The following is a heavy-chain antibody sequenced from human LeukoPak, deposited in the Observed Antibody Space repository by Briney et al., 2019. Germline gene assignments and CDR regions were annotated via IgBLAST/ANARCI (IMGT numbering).Heavy chain of an antibody. D-gene: IGHD1-26*01. Sequence: SETLSLTCTVSGGSISSYYWSWIRQPPGKGLEWIGYIYYSGSTNYNPSLKSRVTTSVDTSKNQFSLKLSSVTAADTAVYYCARGPPGARLFDYWGQGTLVTVSS. V-gene: IGHV4-59*01. CDR1: GGSISSYY. CDR2: IYYSGST. J-gene: IGHJ4*02. CDR3: ARGPPGARLFDY.